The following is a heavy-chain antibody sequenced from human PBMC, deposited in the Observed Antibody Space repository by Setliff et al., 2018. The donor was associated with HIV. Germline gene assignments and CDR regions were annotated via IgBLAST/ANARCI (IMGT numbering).Heavy chain of an antibody. J-gene: IGHJ4*02. CDR1: GGSISGYH. CDR3: ARSPSYRSSWEYYFDY. CDR2: IYTSRGT. Sequence: PSETLSLTCTVSGGSISGYHWNWLRQTPGKGLEWIGYIYTSRGTNYNHSLRTRVIISVDTSNQFSLKLSSVTAADAAVYYCARSPSYRSSWEYYFDYWAREYWSPSPQ. V-gene: IGHV4-4*09. D-gene: IGHD6-13*01.